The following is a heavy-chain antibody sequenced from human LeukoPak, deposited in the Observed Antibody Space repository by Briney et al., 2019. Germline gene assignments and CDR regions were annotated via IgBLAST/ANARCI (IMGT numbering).Heavy chain of an antibody. V-gene: IGHV1-2*02. CDR1: GYTFTDYY. D-gene: IGHD2-8*01. CDR2: INPRRGDT. J-gene: IGHJ4*02. Sequence: GASLKVSCKASGYTFTDYYIHWVRQAPGKGLEWMGWINPRRGDTDYAQRFQGGITMARDTSMSTHFMQLNSLTYDDTAVYYCLRDRAWFEYAKSGVYWGEGALVTVSP. CDR3: LRDRAWFEYAKSGVY.